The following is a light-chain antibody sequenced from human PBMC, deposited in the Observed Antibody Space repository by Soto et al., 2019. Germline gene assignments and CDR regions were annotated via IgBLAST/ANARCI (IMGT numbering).Light chain of an antibody. CDR1: HSLSSKS. CDR3: QQYDTSPT. Sequence: EIVLTQSPGTLSLSPGERATLSCTASHSLSSKSLVWYQQKSGQTPRVLIYDASSRATGIPDRFSGSGSGTDFTLTISRLEPEDSAVYFCQQYDTSPTFGQGTKVEIK. J-gene: IGKJ1*01. CDR2: DAS. V-gene: IGKV3-20*01.